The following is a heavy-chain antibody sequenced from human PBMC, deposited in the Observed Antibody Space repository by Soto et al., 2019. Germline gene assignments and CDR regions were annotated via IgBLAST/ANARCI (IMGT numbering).Heavy chain of an antibody. D-gene: IGHD3-22*01. J-gene: IGHJ4*02. Sequence: GGSLRLSCAASGFTFSSYAMSWVRQAPGKGLEWVSAISGSGGSTYSADSVKGRCTISRDNSKNTLYLQMNSLRAEDTAIYYYAKDPYDSSGYYHDYWGQGTLVTVSS. V-gene: IGHV3-23*01. CDR3: AKDPYDSSGYYHDY. CDR1: GFTFSSYA. CDR2: ISGSGGST.